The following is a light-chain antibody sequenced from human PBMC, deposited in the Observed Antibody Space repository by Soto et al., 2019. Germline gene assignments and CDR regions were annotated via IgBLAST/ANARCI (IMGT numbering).Light chain of an antibody. CDR2: AAS. CDR3: KKTFSPPLT. Sequence: DIQMTQSPSSLSASVGDRVTITCRASQFISSSLNWYQQKPGKAPKLLIYAASSLQDGVPSRFIGSRSGTDFTVTITSLQPEDFATYHCKKTFSPPLTFGGGANGEIE. J-gene: IGKJ4*01. CDR1: QFISSS. V-gene: IGKV1-39*01.